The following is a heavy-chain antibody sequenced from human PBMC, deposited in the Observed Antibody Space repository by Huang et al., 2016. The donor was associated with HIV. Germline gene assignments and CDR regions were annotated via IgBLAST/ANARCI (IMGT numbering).Heavy chain of an antibody. V-gene: IGHV1-46*03. CDR3: AREGITPSGTEVSGFDF. D-gene: IGHD6-13*01. CDR1: GFSILIYY. CDR2: VNPSGGGA. Sequence: QVQLVQSGAEVKKPGASVTISCKASGFSILIYYIHWVRKAPGQGLGGMGIVNPSGGGADYAQKCKGRGTMTRDTATRTLYMELSSLRSEDTAGYYCAREGITPSGTEVSGFDFWGQGTPVSVSS. J-gene: IGHJ5*01.